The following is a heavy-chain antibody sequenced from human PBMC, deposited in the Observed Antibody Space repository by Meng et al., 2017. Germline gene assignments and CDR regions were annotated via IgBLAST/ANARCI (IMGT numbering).Heavy chain of an antibody. J-gene: IGHJ5*02. D-gene: IGHD3-10*01. V-gene: IGHV4-31*03. CDR2: IYYSGST. CDR3: ARDLHYGSGSYNWFDP. Sequence: VQLEESGPGLVKPSQPLSLTCTVSGGSSSSVGYYWSWIRQHPGKGLEWIGYIYYSGSTYYNPSLKSRVTISVDTSKNQFSLKLSSVTAADTAVYYCARDLHYGSGSYNWFDPWGQGTLVTVSS. CDR1: GGSSSSVGYY.